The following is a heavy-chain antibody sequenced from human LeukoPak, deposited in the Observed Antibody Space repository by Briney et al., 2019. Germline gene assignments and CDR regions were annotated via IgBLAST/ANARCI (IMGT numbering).Heavy chain of an antibody. J-gene: IGHJ4*02. Sequence: GESLRLSCAASGFTFRGYRMAWVRQAPGRGLEWVAHISQDGSEKNYVDPVKGRFTISRDNAKNSVYLQMNSLRDEDTAIYYCARDDYLGYWGQGTLVTVSS. CDR3: ARDDYLGY. CDR2: ISQDGSEK. CDR1: GFTFRGYR. V-gene: IGHV3-7*05. D-gene: IGHD3-16*01.